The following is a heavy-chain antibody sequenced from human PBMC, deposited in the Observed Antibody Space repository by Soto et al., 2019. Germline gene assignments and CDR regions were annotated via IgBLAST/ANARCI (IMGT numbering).Heavy chain of an antibody. CDR1: GFTVSDAG. J-gene: IGHJ5*02. CDR3: TNQEYQLLKFWFDP. D-gene: IGHD2-2*01. V-gene: IGHV3-15*01. CDR2: IKSKTDGGST. Sequence: PXGSLRLSCAASGFTVSDAGRSGVRQAPGKGLEWVGRIKSKTDGGSTDYAAPVKGRFTISRDDSKNTLYLQMNSLKTEDTAVYYCTNQEYQLLKFWFDPWGQGTLVTVSS.